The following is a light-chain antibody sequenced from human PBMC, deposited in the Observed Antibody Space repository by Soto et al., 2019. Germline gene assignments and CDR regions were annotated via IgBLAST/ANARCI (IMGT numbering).Light chain of an antibody. CDR2: GAS. Sequence: EIVLTQSPGTLSLSPGERATLSCRASQSVSNSYLAWYQQKPGQSPRLLIYGASSRATGIPDRFGGSGSGTDFSLTISRLEPEDFAVYYCQQYGGSPMYTFGQGTRLEIK. CDR1: QSVSNSY. V-gene: IGKV3-20*01. CDR3: QQYGGSPMYT. J-gene: IGKJ2*01.